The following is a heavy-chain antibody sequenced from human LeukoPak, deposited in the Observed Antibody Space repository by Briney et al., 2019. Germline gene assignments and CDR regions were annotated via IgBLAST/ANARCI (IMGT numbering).Heavy chain of an antibody. D-gene: IGHD3-22*01. CDR2: IYHSGST. CDR3: ARDDSSGYMDV. Sequence: PSETLSLTCTVSGYSISSGYYWGWIRQPPGKGLEWIGSIYHSGSTYYNPSLKSRVTISVDTSKNQFSLKLSSVTAADTAVYYCARDDSSGYMDVWGKGTTVTISS. CDR1: GYSISSGYY. V-gene: IGHV4-38-2*02. J-gene: IGHJ6*03.